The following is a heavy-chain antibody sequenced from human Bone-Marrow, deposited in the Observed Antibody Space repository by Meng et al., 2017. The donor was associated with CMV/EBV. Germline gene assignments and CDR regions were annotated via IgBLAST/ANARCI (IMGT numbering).Heavy chain of an antibody. V-gene: IGHV1-8*03. CDR1: GYTFTSYD. D-gene: IGHD3-22*01. Sequence: ASVKVSCKASGYTFTSYDINWVRQATGQGLEWMGWMNPNSGNTGYAQKFQGRVTITRNTSISTAYMELSSLRSADTAVYYCARDYYDSSGYHYYYYGMDVWGQGTTVTFYS. CDR3: ARDYYDSSGYHYYYYGMDV. J-gene: IGHJ6*02. CDR2: MNPNSGNT.